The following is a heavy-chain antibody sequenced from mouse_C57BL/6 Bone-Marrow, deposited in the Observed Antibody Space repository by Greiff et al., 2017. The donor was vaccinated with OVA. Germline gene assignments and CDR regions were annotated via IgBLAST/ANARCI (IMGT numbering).Heavy chain of an antibody. CDR1: GFTFSSYG. D-gene: IGHD1-1*01. CDR3: ARHGDYGSSRDY. V-gene: IGHV5-6*01. J-gene: IGHJ4*01. CDR2: ISTGGSYT. Sequence: EVKLMESGGDLVKPGGSLKLSCAASGFTFSSYGMPWVRQTPDKRLEWVATISTGGSYTYYPDSVKGRFTISRDNAKNTLYLQMSSLKSEDTSMYYCARHGDYGSSRDYWGQGTSVTVSS.